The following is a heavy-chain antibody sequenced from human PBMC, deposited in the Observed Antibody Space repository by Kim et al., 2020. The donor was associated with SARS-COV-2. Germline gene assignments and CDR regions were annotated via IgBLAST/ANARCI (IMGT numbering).Heavy chain of an antibody. V-gene: IGHV3-23*01. CDR3: AKRLGPTTPNVDY. J-gene: IGHJ4*02. CDR2: VSDTGADR. Sequence: GGSLRLSCAASGFTFSGYGMSWVRQAPGKGLEWVSAVSDTGADRNYANSVKGRFTISRDNSKKMLYLQMNSLRDEDTAVYYCAKRLGPTTPNVDYWGEGTLVTVSS. D-gene: IGHD1-26*01. CDR1: GFTFSGYG.